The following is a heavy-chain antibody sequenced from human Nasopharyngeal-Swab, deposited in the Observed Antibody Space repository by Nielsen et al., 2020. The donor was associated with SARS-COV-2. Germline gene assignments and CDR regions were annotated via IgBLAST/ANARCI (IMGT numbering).Heavy chain of an antibody. Sequence: ASVKVSCKASGYSFISYGISWVRQAPGQGLEWMGCIRIYSGNTQYAQKFQGRVTLTTDTSTSTAYMELRNLRSDDTAVYYCARGHSAEGSNNWFDPWGQGTLVTVSS. D-gene: IGHD3-10*01. CDR2: IRIYSGNT. CDR1: GYSFISYG. V-gene: IGHV1-18*01. CDR3: ARGHSAEGSNNWFDP. J-gene: IGHJ5*02.